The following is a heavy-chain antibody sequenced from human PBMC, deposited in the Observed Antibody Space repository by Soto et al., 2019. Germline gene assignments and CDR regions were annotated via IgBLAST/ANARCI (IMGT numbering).Heavy chain of an antibody. V-gene: IGHV1-3*05. D-gene: IGHD3-10*01. Sequence: QVQLVQSGAEEKKPGASVKVSCKASGYTFSDYAIHWVRQAPGQRPEWMGWINAGNGNTKYSQKFQGRVTMTRDTSASTAYMELSSLRSEDTAVYYCARGTPVWFDPWGQGTLVTVSS. CDR1: GYTFSDYA. CDR3: ARGTPVWFDP. J-gene: IGHJ5*02. CDR2: INAGNGNT.